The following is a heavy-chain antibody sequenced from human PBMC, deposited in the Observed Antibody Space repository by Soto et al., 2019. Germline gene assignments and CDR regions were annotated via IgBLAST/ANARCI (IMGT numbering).Heavy chain of an antibody. CDR2: ISSSSTYT. CDR1: RFTFSDYY. CDR3: ARRDYGSGRPYWYFDL. V-gene: IGHV3-11*05. J-gene: IGHJ2*01. D-gene: IGHD3-10*01. Sequence: QVQLVESGGGLVKPGGSLRLSCAASRFTFSDYYMTWIRQAPGKGLEWVSYISSSSTYTNYADSVKGRFTISRDNAKNSLDLQMNSLRAEDTAVDYCARRDYGSGRPYWYFDLWGRGTLVTVSS.